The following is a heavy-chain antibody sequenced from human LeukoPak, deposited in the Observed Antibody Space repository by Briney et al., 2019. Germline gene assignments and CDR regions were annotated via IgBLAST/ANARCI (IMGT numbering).Heavy chain of an antibody. CDR2: IYNSGST. J-gene: IGHJ4*02. CDR1: VYSISNIFY. CDR3: ARDSSGNRFDY. V-gene: IGHV4-38-2*02. Sequence: SETLSLTRALSVYSISNIFYGVCIRHPPGKGLEGIGSIYNSGSTHYNPSLKSRVTISVDTSKNQFSLKLSSVTAADTAVYYCARDSSGNRFDYWGRGTLVTVS. D-gene: IGHD3-22*01.